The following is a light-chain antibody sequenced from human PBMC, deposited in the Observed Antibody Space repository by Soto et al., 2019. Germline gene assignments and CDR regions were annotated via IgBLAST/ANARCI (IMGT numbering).Light chain of an antibody. CDR3: QRYASSPRT. Sequence: EIVLTQSPGTLSLSPGERATLFCRASQSFTTSQLAWYQQRPGQAPSVLIFGASRRANGIPDRFSGSGSGTDFTLTIGRLEPEDSAVYYCQRYASSPRTFGQGTRVEI. CDR2: GAS. V-gene: IGKV3-20*01. CDR1: QSFTTSQ. J-gene: IGKJ1*01.